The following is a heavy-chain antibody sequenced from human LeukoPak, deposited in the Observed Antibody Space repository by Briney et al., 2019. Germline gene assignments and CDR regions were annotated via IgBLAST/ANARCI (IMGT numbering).Heavy chain of an antibody. CDR3: AREYYYDSSGYLPFDY. V-gene: IGHV1-69*13. J-gene: IGHJ4*02. Sequence: GASVKVSCKASGGTFSSYAISWVRQAPGQGLEWMGGIIPIFGTANYAQKFQGRVTITADESTSTAYMELSSLRSEDTAVYYCAREYYYDSSGYLPFDYWGQGTLVTVSS. CDR2: IIPIFGTA. CDR1: GGTFSSYA. D-gene: IGHD3-22*01.